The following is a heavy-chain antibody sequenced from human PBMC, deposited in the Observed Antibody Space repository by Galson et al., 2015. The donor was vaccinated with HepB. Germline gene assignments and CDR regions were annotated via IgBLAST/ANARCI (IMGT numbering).Heavy chain of an antibody. CDR2: IYYSGST. J-gene: IGHJ3*02. Sequence: SETLSLTCTVSGGSISSSSYYWGWIRQPPGKGLEWIGSIYYSGSTYYNPSLKSRVTISVDTSKNQFSLKLSSVTAADTAVYYCARRSLADQGNDAFDIWGQGTMVTVSS. CDR3: ARRSLADQGNDAFDI. V-gene: IGHV4-39*01. CDR1: GGSISSSSYY. D-gene: IGHD6-13*01.